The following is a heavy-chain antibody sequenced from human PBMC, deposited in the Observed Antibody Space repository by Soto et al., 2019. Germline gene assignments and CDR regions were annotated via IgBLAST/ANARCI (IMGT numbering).Heavy chain of an antibody. V-gene: IGHV3-23*01. J-gene: IGHJ3*02. D-gene: IGHD6-19*01. Sequence: EVQVLESGGGLVQPGGSLRLSCAASGFTFSSYAMTWVRQAPGKGLEWVSGISGGGSADYTDSVKGRFTISRDNSKNTLYLQMNSLRAEDTAVYYCAKRLPVAGRDFDIWGQGTMVTVSS. CDR3: AKRLPVAGRDFDI. CDR1: GFTFSSYA. CDR2: ISGGGSA.